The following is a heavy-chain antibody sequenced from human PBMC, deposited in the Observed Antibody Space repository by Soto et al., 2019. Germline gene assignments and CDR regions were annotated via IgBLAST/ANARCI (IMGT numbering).Heavy chain of an antibody. J-gene: IGHJ4*02. CDR2: ISSSSSYI. D-gene: IGHD3-9*01. CDR1: GFTFSSYS. Sequence: PGGSLRLSCAASGFTFSSYSMNWVRQAPGKGLEWVSSISSSSSYIYYADSVKGRFTISRDNAKNSLYLQMNSLRAEDTAVYYCARGARYFDWLPLDWGQGTLVTVSS. CDR3: ARGARYFDWLPLD. V-gene: IGHV3-21*01.